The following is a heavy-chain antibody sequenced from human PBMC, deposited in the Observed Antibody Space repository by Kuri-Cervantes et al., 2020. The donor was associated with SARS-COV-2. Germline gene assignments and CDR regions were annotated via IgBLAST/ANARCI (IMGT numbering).Heavy chain of an antibody. CDR3: ARRNEVDSDDY. J-gene: IGHJ4*02. D-gene: IGHD3/OR15-3a*01. CDR2: IYYSGST. V-gene: IGHV4-38-2*01. Sequence: GSLRLSCAVSGYSISSGYYWGWIRQPPGKGLEWIGSIYYSGSTYYNPSLKSRVTISVDTSKNQFSLKLSSVTAADTAVYYCARRNEVDSDDYWGQGTLVTVSS. CDR1: GYSISSGYY.